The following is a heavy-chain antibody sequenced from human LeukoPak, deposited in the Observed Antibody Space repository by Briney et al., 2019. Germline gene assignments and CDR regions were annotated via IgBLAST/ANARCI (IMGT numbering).Heavy chain of an antibody. D-gene: IGHD6-6*01. CDR2: IYYSGST. V-gene: IGHV4-59*11. Sequence: SETLSLTCTVSGGSISSHYWSWIRQPPGKGLEWIGYIYYSGSTNYNPSLKSRVTISVDTSKNQFSLKLSSVTAADTAVYYCARDTKYSSSSPNYYYYYMDVWGEGTTVTVSS. CDR1: GGSISSHY. CDR3: ARDTKYSSSSPNYYYYYMDV. J-gene: IGHJ6*03.